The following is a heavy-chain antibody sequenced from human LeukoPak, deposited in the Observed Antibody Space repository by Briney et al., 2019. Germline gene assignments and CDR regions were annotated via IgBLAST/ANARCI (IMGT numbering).Heavy chain of an antibody. Sequence: PGGSLRLSCAASGFTFNSYGMHWVRQAPGKGLEWVAVISYDGSNKYYADSVKGRFTISRDNSKNTLYLQMNSLRAEDTAVYYCARDYFPVGGDFDWYQNWFDPWGQGTLVTVSS. CDR1: GFTFNSYG. J-gene: IGHJ5*02. CDR3: ARDYFPVGGDFDWYQNWFDP. V-gene: IGHV3-30*19. D-gene: IGHD3-9*01. CDR2: ISYDGSNK.